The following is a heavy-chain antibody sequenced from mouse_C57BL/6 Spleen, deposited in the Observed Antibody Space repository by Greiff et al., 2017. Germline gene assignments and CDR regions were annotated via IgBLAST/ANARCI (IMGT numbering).Heavy chain of an antibody. CDR2: ISYDGSN. Sequence: EVKLQESGPGLVKPSQSLSLTCSVTGYSITSGYYWNWIRQFPGNKLEWMGYISYDGSNNYNPSLKNRISITRDTSKNQFFLKLNSVTTEDTATYYCARLGFDYWGQGTTLTVSS. CDR1: GYSITSGYY. V-gene: IGHV3-6*01. J-gene: IGHJ2*01. CDR3: ARLGFDY. D-gene: IGHD4-1*01.